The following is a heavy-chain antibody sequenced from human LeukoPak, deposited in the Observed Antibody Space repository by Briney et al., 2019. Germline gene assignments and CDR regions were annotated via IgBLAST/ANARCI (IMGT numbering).Heavy chain of an antibody. D-gene: IGHD6-6*01. V-gene: IGHV4-34*01. Sequence: PSETLSLTCAVYGGSFSGYYWSWIRQPPGKGLEWIGEINHSGGTNYNPSLKSRVTISVDASKNQFSLKLSSVTAADTAVYYCARHRGSSGRNWFDPWGQGTLVTVSS. CDR3: ARHRGSSGRNWFDP. CDR1: GGSFSGYY. J-gene: IGHJ5*02. CDR2: INHSGGT.